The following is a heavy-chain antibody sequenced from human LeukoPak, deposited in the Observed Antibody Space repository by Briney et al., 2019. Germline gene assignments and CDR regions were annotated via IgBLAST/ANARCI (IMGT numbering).Heavy chain of an antibody. CDR3: ARGRHYYDSSAYDAFDI. CDR1: GGTFSSYA. Sequence: SVKVSCKASGGTFSSYAISWVRQAPGQGLEWMGGIIPIFGTANYAQKFQGRVTITTDESTSTAYMELSSLRSEDTAVYYCARGRHYYDSSAYDAFDIWGQGTMVTVSS. CDR2: IIPIFGTA. D-gene: IGHD3-22*01. J-gene: IGHJ3*02. V-gene: IGHV1-69*05.